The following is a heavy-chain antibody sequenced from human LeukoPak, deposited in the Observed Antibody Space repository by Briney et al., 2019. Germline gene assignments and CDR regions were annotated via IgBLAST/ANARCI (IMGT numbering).Heavy chain of an antibody. J-gene: IGHJ4*01. D-gene: IGHD6-13*01. V-gene: IGHV1-18*01. Sequence: ASVKVSCKSSGYTFTSYGISWVRQAPGQGLEGMGCISAYNGNTNYAQKLQGRVTMTTDTYTSTAYMELRSLRSDGTAGYCCPRASSWNIDYWGQGTLVTVSS. CDR2: ISAYNGNT. CDR1: GYTFTSYG. CDR3: PRASSWNIDY.